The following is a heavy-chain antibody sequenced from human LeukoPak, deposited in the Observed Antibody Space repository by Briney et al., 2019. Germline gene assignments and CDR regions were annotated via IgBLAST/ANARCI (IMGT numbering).Heavy chain of an antibody. Sequence: EASVKVSCKASGYTFTSYYMHWVRQAPGQGLEWMGIINPSGGSTSYAQKFQGRVTMTRDTSTSTVYMELSSLRSDDTAVYYCARYEYLEQEYSRSSGGYWGQGTLVTVSS. D-gene: IGHD6-6*01. J-gene: IGHJ4*02. V-gene: IGHV1-46*01. CDR2: INPSGGST. CDR1: GYTFTSYY. CDR3: ARYEYLEQEYSRSSGGY.